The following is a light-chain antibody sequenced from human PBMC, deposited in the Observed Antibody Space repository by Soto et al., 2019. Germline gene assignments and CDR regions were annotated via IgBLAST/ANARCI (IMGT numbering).Light chain of an antibody. Sequence: EIVLTQSPGTLSLSPGERATVSYRASQSVSSSYLAWYQQKPGQAPRLLIYGASSRAPGIPDRFSGSGSGTDITLTISRLEPADFAVYYCQQYGSSQYTFGQGTKLEIK. J-gene: IGKJ2*01. CDR2: GAS. CDR1: QSVSSSY. V-gene: IGKV3-20*01. CDR3: QQYGSSQYT.